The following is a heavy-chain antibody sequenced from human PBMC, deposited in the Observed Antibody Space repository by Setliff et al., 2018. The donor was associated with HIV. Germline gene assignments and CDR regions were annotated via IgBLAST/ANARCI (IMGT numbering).Heavy chain of an antibody. J-gene: IGHJ3*02. D-gene: IGHD1-26*01. CDR1: GGSIGSGSHY. V-gene: IGHV4-61*09. Sequence: SETLSLTCTVSGGSIGSGSHYWSWIRQPAGKGLEWIGHIYTTGSTNYNPSLKSRVTISADTSNNQFSLRLTSMAAADTAVYYCAKTSVGATGLYAFDIWGQGTMGTV. CDR2: IYTTGST. CDR3: AKTSVGATGLYAFDI.